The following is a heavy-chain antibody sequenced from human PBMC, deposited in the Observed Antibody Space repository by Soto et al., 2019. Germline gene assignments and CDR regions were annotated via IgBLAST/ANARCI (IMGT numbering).Heavy chain of an antibody. CDR3: AKDVGYSGYANYYYYGMDV. V-gene: IGHV3-9*01. D-gene: IGHD5-12*01. Sequence: GGSLRLSCAPSGFTFDDYAMHWVRQAPEKGLEWVSGISWNSGSIGYADSVKGRFTISRDNAKNSLYLQMNSLRAEDTALYYCAKDVGYSGYANYYYYGMDVWGQGTTVTVSS. CDR2: ISWNSGSI. CDR1: GFTFDDYA. J-gene: IGHJ6*02.